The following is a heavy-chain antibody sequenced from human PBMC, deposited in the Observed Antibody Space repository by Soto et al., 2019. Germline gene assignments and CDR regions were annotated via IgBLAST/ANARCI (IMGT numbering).Heavy chain of an antibody. CDR1: GGTFSSYA. D-gene: IGHD1-26*01. CDR3: ARGRKWELPAFDI. V-gene: IGHV1-69*13. CDR2: IIPIFGTA. J-gene: IGHJ3*02. Sequence: GXSVKVSCKASGGTFSSYAISWVRQAPGQGLEWMGGIIPIFGTANYAQKFQGRVTTTADESTSTAYMELSSLRSEDTAVYYCARGRKWELPAFDIWGQGTMVTV.